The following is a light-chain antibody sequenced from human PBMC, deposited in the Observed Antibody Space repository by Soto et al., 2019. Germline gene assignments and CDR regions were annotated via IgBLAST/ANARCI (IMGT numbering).Light chain of an antibody. Sequence: DIQMTQSPSSLSASVGDRVTITCQASQDISNYLNWYQQKPGKAPKLLIYDASNLETGVPSRFSGGGYGTDFTFSISSLQPEDTATYYCQQYDNLLRFTFGPGTKVDIK. J-gene: IGKJ3*01. CDR3: QQYDNLLRFT. V-gene: IGKV1-33*01. CDR2: DAS. CDR1: QDISNY.